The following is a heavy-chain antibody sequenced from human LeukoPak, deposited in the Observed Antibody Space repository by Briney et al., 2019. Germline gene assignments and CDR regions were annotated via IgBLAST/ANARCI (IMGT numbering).Heavy chain of an antibody. CDR2: IYYSGST. CDR1: GGSISSGGFS. J-gene: IGHJ3*02. CDR3: ARHSSGYSDAFDI. V-gene: IGHV4-61*08. D-gene: IGHD3-22*01. Sequence: SQTLSLTCGVSGGSISSGGFSWSWIRQPPGKGLEWIGYIYYSGSTNYNPSLKSRVTISVDTSKNQFSLKLSSVTAADTAVYYCARHSSGYSDAFDIWGQGTMVTVSS.